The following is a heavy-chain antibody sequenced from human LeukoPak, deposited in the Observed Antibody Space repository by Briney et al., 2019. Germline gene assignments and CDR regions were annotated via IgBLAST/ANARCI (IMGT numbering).Heavy chain of an antibody. Sequence: SVKVSCKASGGTFSSYAISWVRQAPGQGLEWMGGIIPIFGTANYAQKFQGRVTITADESTSTAYMELSSLRSEDTAVYYCARGFGDYMVDYYYMDVWGKGTTVTISS. CDR2: IIPIFGTA. J-gene: IGHJ6*03. D-gene: IGHD4-17*01. CDR1: GGTFSSYA. V-gene: IGHV1-69*13. CDR3: ARGFGDYMVDYYYMDV.